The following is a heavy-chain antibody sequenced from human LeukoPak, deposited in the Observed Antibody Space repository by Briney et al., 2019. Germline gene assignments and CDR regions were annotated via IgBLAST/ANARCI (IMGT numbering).Heavy chain of an antibody. D-gene: IGHD6-13*01. J-gene: IGHJ4*02. V-gene: IGHV3-9*01. CDR1: GFTFDDYA. Sequence: GGSLRLSCAASGFTFDDYAMHWVRQAPGKGLEWVSGISWNSGSIGYADSVKGRFTISRDNAKNSLYLQMNSLRAEDTALYYCAKGLAAAAHLFDYWGQGTLVTVSS. CDR3: AKGLAAAAHLFDY. CDR2: ISWNSGSI.